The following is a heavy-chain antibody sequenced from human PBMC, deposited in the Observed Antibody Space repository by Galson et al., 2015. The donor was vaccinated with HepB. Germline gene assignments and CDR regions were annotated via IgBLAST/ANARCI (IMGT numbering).Heavy chain of an antibody. CDR3: AREDEALVGASSY. CDR2: ISGDYGHT. CDR1: GYTFTSYG. D-gene: IGHD1-26*01. V-gene: IGHV1-18*01. J-gene: IGHJ4*02. Sequence: SVKVSCKASGYTFTSYGISWVRQAPGQGLAWMGWISGDYGHTNYAQNLQGRVTMTKDTSTSSAYMELRSLRSDDTAVYYCAREDEALVGASSYWGQGTLVTVSS.